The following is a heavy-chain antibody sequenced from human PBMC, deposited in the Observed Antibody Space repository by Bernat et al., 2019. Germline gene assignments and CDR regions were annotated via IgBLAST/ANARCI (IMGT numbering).Heavy chain of an antibody. J-gene: IGHJ4*02. Sequence: EVQLVESGGGLVQPGGSLRVSCAASGFTVSTNYMSWVRQAPGNGLEWVSVIYSGGNTYYADSVKGRFTISRHNSKNTLYLQMNSLRPEDTAVYYCAREGAGAGALGDWGQGTLVTVSS. CDR3: AREGAGAGALGD. CDR2: IYSGGNT. CDR1: GFTVSTNY. D-gene: IGHD6-13*01. V-gene: IGHV3-53*04.